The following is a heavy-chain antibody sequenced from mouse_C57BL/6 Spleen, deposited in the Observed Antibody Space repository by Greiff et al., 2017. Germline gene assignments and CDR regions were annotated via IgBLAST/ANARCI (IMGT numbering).Heavy chain of an antibody. CDR3: ARGGYYGSSYSWYFDV. J-gene: IGHJ1*03. CDR1: GYSITSGYY. Sequence: EVHLVESGPGLVKPSQSLSLTCSVTGYSITSGYYWNWIRQFPGNKLEWMGYISYDGSNNSNPSLKNRISITRDTSKNQFFLKLNSVTTEDTATYYCARGGYYGSSYSWYFDVWGTGTTVTVSS. V-gene: IGHV3-6*01. D-gene: IGHD1-1*01. CDR2: ISYDGSN.